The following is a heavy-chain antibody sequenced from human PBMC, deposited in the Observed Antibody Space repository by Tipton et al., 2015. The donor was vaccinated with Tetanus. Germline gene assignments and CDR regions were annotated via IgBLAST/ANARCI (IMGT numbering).Heavy chain of an antibody. CDR3: ARAYYYDSSGNYYFDY. CDR2: IYYSGST. Sequence: TLSLTCTVSGGSISSSSYYWSWIRQPPGKGLEWIGYIYYSGSTNYNPSLKSRVTISVDTSKNQFSLKLSSVTAADTAVYYCARAYYYDSSGNYYFDYWGQGTLVTVSS. D-gene: IGHD3-22*01. CDR1: GGSISSSSYY. V-gene: IGHV4-61*01. J-gene: IGHJ4*02.